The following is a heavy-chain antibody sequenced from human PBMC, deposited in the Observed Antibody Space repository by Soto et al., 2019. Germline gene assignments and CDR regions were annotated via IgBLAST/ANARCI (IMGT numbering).Heavy chain of an antibody. CDR2: IYSGGST. V-gene: IGHV3-66*01. Sequence: EVQLVESGGGLVQPGGSLRLSCAASGFTVSTKYMSWVRQAPGKGLEWVSVIYSGGSTFYADSVRGRFTISRDNSKNSVNLQMNSLRAEDTALYYCARDPWAADYWGQGSLVTGSS. CDR3: ARDPWAADY. D-gene: IGHD3-16*01. J-gene: IGHJ4*02. CDR1: GFTVSTKY.